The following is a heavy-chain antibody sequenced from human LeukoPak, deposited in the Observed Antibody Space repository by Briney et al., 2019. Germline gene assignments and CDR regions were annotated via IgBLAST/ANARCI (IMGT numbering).Heavy chain of an antibody. J-gene: IGHJ4*02. CDR2: ISAETGER. Sequence: VASVKVSCKASGYTFTGYYMHWVRQAPGQGLEWMGWISAETGERHYAEKLQGRVTMTTDTSRSTGYMELKSLTSDDTAVYYCAREVWIRDIGSLFDYWGQGTLVIVSS. D-gene: IGHD5-12*01. CDR3: AREVWIRDIGSLFDY. CDR1: GYTFTGYY. V-gene: IGHV1-18*04.